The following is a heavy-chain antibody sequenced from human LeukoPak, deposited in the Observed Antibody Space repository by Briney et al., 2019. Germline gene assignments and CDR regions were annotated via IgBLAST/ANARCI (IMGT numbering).Heavy chain of an antibody. CDR1: GGSISSSNYY. Sequence: SETLSLTCTVSGGSISSSNYYWGWIRQPPGKGLEWIGSIYYGGSTYYNPSLKSRVTISVDTSKNQFSLKLSSVTAADTAVYYCATCPPGVRGYYWDYWGQGTLVTVSS. CDR3: ATCPPGVRGYYWDY. V-gene: IGHV4-39*01. D-gene: IGHD3-22*01. J-gene: IGHJ4*02. CDR2: IYYGGST.